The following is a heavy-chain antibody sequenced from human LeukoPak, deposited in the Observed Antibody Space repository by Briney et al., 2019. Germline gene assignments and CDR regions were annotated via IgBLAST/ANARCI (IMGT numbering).Heavy chain of an antibody. CDR1: GFTFNQHS. D-gene: IGHD3/OR15-3a*01. V-gene: IGHV3-7*01. CDR3: ARFGLPYSIDL. CDR2: IRPDGSAV. J-gene: IGHJ6*02. Sequence: PGGSLRLPCIASGFTFNQHSMSWVRQAPVKGLEWVASIRPDGSAVFYVDSVKGRFTFSRDNAKKSLDLQMNSLRAEDTAVYYCARFGLPYSIDLWGQGTMVTVSS.